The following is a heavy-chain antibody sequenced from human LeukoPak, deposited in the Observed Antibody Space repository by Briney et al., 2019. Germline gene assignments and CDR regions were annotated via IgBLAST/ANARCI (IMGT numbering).Heavy chain of an antibody. Sequence: GGSLRLSYAASGFTFSSYAMSWVRQAPGKGLEWVSSMRGNGDKTSYADSVKGRFTISRDNSRNTLHLQMNSLRAEDTAVYYCASSGYCSGGSCYLRHWYFDLWGRGTLVTVSS. CDR2: MRGNGDKT. CDR1: GFTFSSYA. D-gene: IGHD2-15*01. V-gene: IGHV3-23*01. J-gene: IGHJ2*01. CDR3: ASSGYCSGGSCYLRHWYFDL.